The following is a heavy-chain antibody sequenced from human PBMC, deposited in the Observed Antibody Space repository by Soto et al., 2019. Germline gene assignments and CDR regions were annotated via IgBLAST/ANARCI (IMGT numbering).Heavy chain of an antibody. CDR1: GGTFSSYA. Sequence: QVQLVQSGAEVKKPGSSVKVSCKASGGTFSSYAISWVRQAPGQGLEWMGGIIPIFGTADYAQKFQGRVTITADKSXSXSYMELSSLRSEDTAVYYCALHYGSGSNYYSYGMDVWGQGTTVTVSS. V-gene: IGHV1-69*14. CDR3: ALHYGSGSNYYSYGMDV. CDR2: IIPIFGTA. D-gene: IGHD3-10*01. J-gene: IGHJ6*02.